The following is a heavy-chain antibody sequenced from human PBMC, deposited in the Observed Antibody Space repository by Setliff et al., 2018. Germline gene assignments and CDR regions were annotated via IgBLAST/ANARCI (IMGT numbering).Heavy chain of an antibody. V-gene: IGHV4-39*07. CDR3: ARGRGYYDSSGYYPDTLSRGMDV. D-gene: IGHD3-22*01. CDR1: GGSISSSSYY. Sequence: PSETLSLTCTVSGGSISSSSYYWGWIRQPPGKGLEWIGSIYYSGSTYYNPSLKSRVTISVDTSKNQFSLKLSSVTAADTAVYYCARGRGYYDSSGYYPDTLSRGMDVWGQGTTVTVSS. J-gene: IGHJ6*02. CDR2: IYYSGST.